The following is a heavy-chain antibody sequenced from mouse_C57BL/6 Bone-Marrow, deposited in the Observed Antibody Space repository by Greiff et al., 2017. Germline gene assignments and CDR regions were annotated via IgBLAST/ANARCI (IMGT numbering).Heavy chain of an antibody. CDR1: GYSITSDY. Sequence: EVKVVESGPGLAKPSQTLSLTCSVTGYSITSDYWNWIRKFPGNKLEYMGYISYSGSSYYNPSLKSRISITRDTSNNQYYLQLNSVTTEDTATYXCERYRACYDYAFDYWGQGTTLTVSS. D-gene: IGHD2-4*01. CDR3: ERYRACYDYAFDY. V-gene: IGHV3-8*01. J-gene: IGHJ2*01. CDR2: ISYSGSS.